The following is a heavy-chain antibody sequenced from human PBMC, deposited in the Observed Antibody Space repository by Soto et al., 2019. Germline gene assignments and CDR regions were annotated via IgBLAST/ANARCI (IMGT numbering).Heavy chain of an antibody. CDR2: ISYDGSNK. V-gene: IGHV3-30-3*01. CDR1: GFTFNSYA. J-gene: IGHJ6*02. D-gene: IGHD6-13*01. CDR3: AGGGGGQQLVPGGYYYYGMDV. Sequence: QVQLVESGGGVVQPGRSLRLSCAASGFTFNSYAMHWVRQAPGKGLEWVAVISYDGSNKYYADSVKGRFTISRDNSKNTPNRQRNSLRGGKAAVYYCAGGGGGQQLVPGGYYYYGMDVWGQGTTVTVSS.